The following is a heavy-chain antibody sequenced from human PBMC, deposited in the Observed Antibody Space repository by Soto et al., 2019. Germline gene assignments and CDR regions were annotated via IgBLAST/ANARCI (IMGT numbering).Heavy chain of an antibody. CDR1: GGTFSSYA. V-gene: IGHV1-69*13. D-gene: IGHD1-26*01. CDR2: IIPIFGTA. CDR3: ARDKASGSYYLFYYYYGMDV. J-gene: IGHJ6*02. Sequence: SVKVSCKASGGTFSSYAISWVRQAPGQGLEWMGGIIPIFGTANYAQKFQGRVTITADESTSTAYMELSSLRSEDTAVYYCARDKASGSYYLFYYYYGMDVWGQGTTVTVSS.